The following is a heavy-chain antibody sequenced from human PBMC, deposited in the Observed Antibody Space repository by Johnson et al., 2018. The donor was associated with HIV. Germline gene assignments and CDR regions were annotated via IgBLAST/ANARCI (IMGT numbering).Heavy chain of an antibody. CDR1: GFTFSDYY. D-gene: IGHD4-23*01. CDR3: AKESYTGGLDI. Sequence: QVQLVESGGGVVQPGRSLRLSCAASGFTFSDYYMSWIRQAPGKGLEWVSYISSSGSTIYYADSVKGRFTISRDNAKNSLYLQMNSLRAEDTAVYDCAKESYTGGLDIWGQGTMVTVSS. CDR2: ISSSGSTI. J-gene: IGHJ3*02. V-gene: IGHV3-11*04.